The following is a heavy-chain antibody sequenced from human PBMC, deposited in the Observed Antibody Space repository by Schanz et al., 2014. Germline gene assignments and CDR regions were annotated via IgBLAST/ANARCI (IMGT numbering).Heavy chain of an antibody. Sequence: VQLVESGGGVVQPGRSLRLSCAASGFTFSTYWMSWVRQAPGKGLEWVANIKQDGTEKYYVDSVKGRFTISRDNAKNSLSLQMNSLRAEDAAVYYCAVPGGISGVNVWGQGTTVTVSS. J-gene: IGHJ6*02. V-gene: IGHV3-7*01. CDR3: AVPGGISGVNV. CDR1: GFTFSTYW. D-gene: IGHD2-8*01. CDR2: IKQDGTEK.